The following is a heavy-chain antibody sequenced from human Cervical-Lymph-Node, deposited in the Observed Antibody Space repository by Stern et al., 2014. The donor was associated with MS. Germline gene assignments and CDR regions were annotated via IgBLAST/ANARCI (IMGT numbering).Heavy chain of an antibody. J-gene: IGHJ4*02. CDR1: GGSISSRY. V-gene: IGHV4-59*08. Sequence: VQLLESGPGLVKPSETLSLTCAVSGGSISSRYWGWIRQPPGKGLEWIGLISHSGDTKYNPSPKSRVTISLNTSKNQFSLKVTSGTAADTAVYYCARLSTAVDFWGQGTLVTVSS. CDR2: ISHSGDT. CDR3: ARLSTAVDF.